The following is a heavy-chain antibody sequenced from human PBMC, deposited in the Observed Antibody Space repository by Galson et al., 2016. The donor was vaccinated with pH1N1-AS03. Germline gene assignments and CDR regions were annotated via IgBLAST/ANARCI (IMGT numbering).Heavy chain of an antibody. CDR3: ARDILTGDYYGMDV. D-gene: IGHD2-21*01. Sequence: SLRLSCAASGFTFNYHGTNWVRQAPGKGLECIAYISGSGRIIFYADSVKGRFTISRDNAKNSLSLQMNTLRAEDTAVYYCARDILTGDYYGMDVWGQGTTVTVSS. CDR2: ISGSGRII. J-gene: IGHJ6*02. CDR1: GFTFNYHG. V-gene: IGHV3-48*03.